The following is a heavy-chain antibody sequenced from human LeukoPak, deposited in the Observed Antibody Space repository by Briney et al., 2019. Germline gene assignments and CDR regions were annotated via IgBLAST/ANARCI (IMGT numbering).Heavy chain of an antibody. V-gene: IGHV1-8*01. J-gene: IGHJ4*02. CDR2: MNPNSGNT. CDR1: GYTFTSYD. CDR3: ARNIVGAIDLDY. D-gene: IGHD1-26*01. Sequence: ASVKVSCKASGYTFTSYDINWVRQATGQGLEWMGWMNPNSGNTGYAQKFQGRVTMTRNTSISTAYMELSSLRSEDTAVYYCARNIVGAIDLDYWGQGTLVTVSS.